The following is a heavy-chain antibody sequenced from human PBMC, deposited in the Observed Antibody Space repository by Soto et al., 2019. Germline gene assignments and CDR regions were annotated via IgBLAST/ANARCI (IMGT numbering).Heavy chain of an antibody. J-gene: IGHJ4*02. CDR2: INWNGGKI. D-gene: IGHD3-16*01. CDR1: GFTFDNYA. V-gene: IGHV3-9*01. CDR3: AKDIFLGDYVWGALHN. Sequence: EVQLVESGGGWVQPGRSLRVSCAASGFTFDNYAMHWVRQVPGKGLEWVSGINWNGGKIAYADSVKGRFSISRDNAKNSLYLQMNSLRAEDTAFYYCAKDIFLGDYVWGALHNWGQGALVTVSS.